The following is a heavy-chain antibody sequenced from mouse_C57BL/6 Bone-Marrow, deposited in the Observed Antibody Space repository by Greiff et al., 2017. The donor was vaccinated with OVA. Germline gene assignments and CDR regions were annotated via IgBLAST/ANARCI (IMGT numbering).Heavy chain of an antibody. CDR1: GFTFSDFY. CDR3: ARLDAMDY. CDR2: FSNGGGSP. V-gene: IGHV5-12*01. J-gene: IGHJ4*01. Sequence: DVKLVESGGGLVQPGGSLKLSCAASGFTFSDFYMYWIRQTPEKRLEWVAYFSNGGGSPYYPETVKGQFTISRDNAKNTLYLQMSRLKSADTAMYYCARLDAMDYWGQGTSVTVSS.